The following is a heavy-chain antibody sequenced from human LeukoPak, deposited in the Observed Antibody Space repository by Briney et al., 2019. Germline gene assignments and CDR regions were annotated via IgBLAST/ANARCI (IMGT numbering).Heavy chain of an antibody. CDR3: ARDLRYYVAMDV. Sequence: GGSLRLSCAASGFTFSTYAMSWVRQAPGKGLEWVSSIGGDNKPHYSESVKGRFAISRDNSKNILFLHLNSLRAEDTALYYCARDLRYYVAMDVWGQGTTVTVSS. J-gene: IGHJ6*02. CDR2: IGGDNKP. V-gene: IGHV3-23*01. CDR1: GFTFSTYA. D-gene: IGHD3-10*02.